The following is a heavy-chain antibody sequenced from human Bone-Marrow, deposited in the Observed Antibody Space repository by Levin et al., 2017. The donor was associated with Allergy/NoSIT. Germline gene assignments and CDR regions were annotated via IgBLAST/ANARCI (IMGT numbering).Heavy chain of an antibody. CDR3: ARGDIRGGWYFFDY. Sequence: ASETLSLTCTVTGGSINSQYWNWIRQPWIRQPPGKGLEWIGSMYSSGGANYNPSLKSRVTMSVDTSKNQLSLRLTSVSPADTAVYYCARGDIRGGWYFFDYWGQGAPVTVSS. D-gene: IGHD6-19*01. J-gene: IGHJ4*02. CDR2: MYSSGGA. CDR1: GGSINSQY. V-gene: IGHV4-59*11.